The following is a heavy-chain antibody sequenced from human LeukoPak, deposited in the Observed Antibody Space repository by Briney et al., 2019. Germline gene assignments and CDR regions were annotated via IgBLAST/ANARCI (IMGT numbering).Heavy chain of an antibody. CDR3: ARGRGGGYFDF. J-gene: IGHJ4*02. Sequence: ASVKVSCKASGGTFSSYAISWVRQAPGQGLEWMGWITPNSGGTNYAQKFQGRVTMTRDTSISTAYMELSRLRSDDTAVYSCARGRGGGYFDFWGQETLVTVSS. CDR1: GGTFSSYA. D-gene: IGHD2-15*01. CDR2: ITPNSGGT. V-gene: IGHV1-2*02.